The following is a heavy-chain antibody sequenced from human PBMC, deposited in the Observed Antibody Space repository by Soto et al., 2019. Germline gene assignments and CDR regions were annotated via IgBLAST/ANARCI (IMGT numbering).Heavy chain of an antibody. CDR3: ARGFGRLNY. D-gene: IGHD3-10*01. V-gene: IGHV3-48*03. J-gene: IGHJ4*02. CDR1: GFTFNDFE. Sequence: EVQLLESGGGLVQPGGSLRLSCGVSGFTFNDFEMNWVRQAPGKGLEWLAYIDGSGTTKKYADSVRGGFTISRDNPNNSLFLQMSILSAADTAIYYCARGFGRLNYWGQGTVVSVSS. CDR2: IDGSGTTK.